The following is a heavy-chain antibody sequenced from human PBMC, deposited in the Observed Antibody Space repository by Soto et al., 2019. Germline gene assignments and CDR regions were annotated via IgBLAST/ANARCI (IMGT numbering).Heavy chain of an antibody. V-gene: IGHV5-51*01. D-gene: IGHD5-18*01. Sequence: GESLKISCKTSGYSFSTAWIGWVRQMPGRGLEWIGIIYPDDSDARYSPSFEGHVTISADKSISTAFLHWSSLKASDTAMYFCAISVDTAMGLFDYWGEGTLVTVSS. J-gene: IGHJ4*02. CDR1: GYSFSTAW. CDR2: IYPDDSDA. CDR3: AISVDTAMGLFDY.